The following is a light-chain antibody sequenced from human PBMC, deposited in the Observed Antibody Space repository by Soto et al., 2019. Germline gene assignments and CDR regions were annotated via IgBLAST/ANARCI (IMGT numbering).Light chain of an antibody. CDR2: SAS. CDR3: QQLSRYPLT. V-gene: IGKV1-9*01. J-gene: IGKJ4*01. Sequence: DIQLTQSPSFLSASVGDTVTITCRASQALSNYLAWYQQKPGKAPDLLIYSASTLQSGVPSRFSSSGSETEFSLTIRALQPEDFATYYCQQLSRYPLTFGGGTKVEIK. CDR1: QALSNY.